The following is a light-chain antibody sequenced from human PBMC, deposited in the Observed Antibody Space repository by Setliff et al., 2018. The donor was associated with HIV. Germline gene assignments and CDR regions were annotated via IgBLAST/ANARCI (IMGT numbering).Light chain of an antibody. CDR1: QSVLYSSDNKNY. V-gene: IGKV4-1*01. CDR3: QQYHSTPLT. CDR2: WAS. J-gene: IGKJ4*01. Sequence: DIVMTQSPESLAVSLGERATINCKSSQSVLYSSDNKNYLAWYRQKPGQPPKLLFYWASTRESGVPDRFSGSGSGTNFTLTISSLQAEDVAVYYCQQYHSTPLTFGGGTKV.